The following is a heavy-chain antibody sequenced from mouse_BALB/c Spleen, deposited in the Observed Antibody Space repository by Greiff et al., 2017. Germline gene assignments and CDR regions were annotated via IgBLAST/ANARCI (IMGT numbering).Heavy chain of an antibody. Sequence: QVQLKESGPGLVAPSQSLSLTCTVSGFSLTSYGVHWVRQPPGKGLEWLGVIWAGGSTNYNSALMSRLSISKDNSKSQVFLKMNSLQTDDTAMYYCAREARSWDFDYWGQGTTLTVSA. CDR2: IWAGGST. D-gene: IGHD4-1*01. CDR3: AREARSWDFDY. V-gene: IGHV2-9*02. J-gene: IGHJ2*01. CDR1: GFSLTSYG.